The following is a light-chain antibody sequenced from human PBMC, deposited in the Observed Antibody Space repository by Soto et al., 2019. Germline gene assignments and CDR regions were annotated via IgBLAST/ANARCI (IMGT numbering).Light chain of an antibody. J-gene: IGKJ1*01. CDR2: KVS. CDR1: RSLSGW. CDR3: QQYFVSWT. Sequence: DFQMTQSPSTLSASVGDRVTITCRASRSLSGWLAWYQQKPGKAPKLLIYKVSTLESGISLMFRGSGSGTVFTLIIISLHPYDSSTYFCQQYFVSWTFGQGTKVE. V-gene: IGKV1-5*03.